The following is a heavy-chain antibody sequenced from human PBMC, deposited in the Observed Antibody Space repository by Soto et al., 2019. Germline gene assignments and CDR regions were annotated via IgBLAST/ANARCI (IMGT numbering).Heavy chain of an antibody. CDR2: ISAYNGNT. CDR3: ARDRGSFWFGVTALGYYYGMDV. D-gene: IGHD3-16*01. V-gene: IGHV1-18*01. CDR1: GYTFTSYG. J-gene: IGHJ6*02. Sequence: ASVKVSCKASGYTFTSYGISWVRQAPGQGLEWMGWISAYNGNTNYAKKLQGRVTMTTDTSTSTAYMELRSLRSDDKAVYYCARDRGSFWFGVTALGYYYGMDVWG.